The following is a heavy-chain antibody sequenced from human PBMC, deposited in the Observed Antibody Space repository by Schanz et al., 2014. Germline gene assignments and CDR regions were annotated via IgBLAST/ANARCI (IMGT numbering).Heavy chain of an antibody. CDR2: ISGSGGST. V-gene: IGHV3-23*04. J-gene: IGHJ4*02. Sequence: EVQLVQSGGGLVQPGGSLRLSCAASGFGFSSYSMNWVRQAPGKGLEWVSAISGSGGSTYYADSVKGRFTISRDNSKSTLYVEMNSLRVEDTAVYYCAKTLFPGGTQTFGNWGRGTLVTVSS. CDR1: GFGFSSYS. CDR3: AKTLFPGGTQTFGN. D-gene: IGHD2-8*02.